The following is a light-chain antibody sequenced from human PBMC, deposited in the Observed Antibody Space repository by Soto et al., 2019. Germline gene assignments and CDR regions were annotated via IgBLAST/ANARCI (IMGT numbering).Light chain of an antibody. CDR1: SSDIGGYKY. J-gene: IGLJ3*02. CDR3: SSDRSGSTGV. V-gene: IGLV2-14*01. Sequence: QSVLTQPASVSGSPGQSITISCTGTSSDIGGYKYVSWYQQHPGKAPKLMIYEVSNRPSGVSNRFSGSKSGNTASLTISGLQAEDEADYYCSSDRSGSTGVFGGGTKLTVL. CDR2: EVS.